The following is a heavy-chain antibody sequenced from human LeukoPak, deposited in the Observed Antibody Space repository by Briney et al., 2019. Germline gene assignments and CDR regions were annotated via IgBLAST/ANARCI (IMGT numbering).Heavy chain of an antibody. J-gene: IGHJ4*02. D-gene: IGHD6-13*01. CDR1: GFTFSSYA. V-gene: IGHV3-23*01. CDR2: ISGSRGST. CDR3: ARITAAGCDY. Sequence: GGSLRLSCAASGFTFSSYAMSWVRQAPGKGLEWVSSISGSRGSTYYADSVKGRFTISRDNSKNTLYLQMNSLRAGDTAVYYCARITAAGCDYWGQGTLVTVSS.